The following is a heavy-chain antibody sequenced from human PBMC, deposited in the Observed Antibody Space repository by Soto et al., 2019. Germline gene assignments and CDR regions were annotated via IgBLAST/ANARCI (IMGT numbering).Heavy chain of an antibody. CDR1: GASISSSY. V-gene: IGHV4-59*01. J-gene: IGHJ4*02. CDR2: IFHSGTT. D-gene: IGHD5-12*01. Sequence: ETLSLTFTVSGASISSSYWSWIRQPPVKGLEWIGYIFHSGTTNYNPSLKSRVTISVDTSKNQFSLNLSSLTTADTAVYFCARGGNRYSRTSSGVGGFDYSGRGTLLTLSS. CDR3: ARGGNRYSRTSSGVGGFDY.